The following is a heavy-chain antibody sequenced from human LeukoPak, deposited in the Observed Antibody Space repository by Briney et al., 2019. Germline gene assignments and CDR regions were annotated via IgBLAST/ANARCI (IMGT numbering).Heavy chain of an antibody. Sequence: PGGSLRLSCAASGFTFSSYSMNWVRQAPGKGLEWVSSIGSSSSYIYYADSVKGRFTISRDNAKNSLYLQMNSLRAEDTAVYYCARDRERGYSGYDFPHYYYYGMDVWGQGTTVTVSS. D-gene: IGHD5-12*01. V-gene: IGHV3-21*01. CDR2: IGSSSSYI. CDR1: GFTFSSYS. J-gene: IGHJ6*02. CDR3: ARDRERGYSGYDFPHYYYYGMDV.